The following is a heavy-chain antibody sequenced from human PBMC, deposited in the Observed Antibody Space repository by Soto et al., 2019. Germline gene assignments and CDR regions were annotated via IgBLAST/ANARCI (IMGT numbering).Heavy chain of an antibody. J-gene: IGHJ4*02. V-gene: IGHV1-18*04. CDR1: GYTFTGYY. D-gene: IGHD6-13*01. Sequence: ASVKVSCKASGYTFTGYYMHWVRQAPGQGLEWMGWISAYNGNTNYAQKLQGRVTMTTDTSTSTAYMELRSLRSDDTAVYYCAIGGVFGYSSSWPSLDYWGQGTLVTVSS. CDR2: ISAYNGNT. CDR3: AIGGVFGYSSSWPSLDY.